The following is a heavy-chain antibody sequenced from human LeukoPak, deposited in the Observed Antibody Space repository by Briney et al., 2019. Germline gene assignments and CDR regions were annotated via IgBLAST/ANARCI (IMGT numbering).Heavy chain of an antibody. CDR2: IHSSGST. CDR1: GGSISNYY. Sequence: PSETVSLTCTVSGGSISNYYWSWIRQPAGKGLEWIGRIHSSGSTNYNPSLKSRVTISVDKSKNQFSLRLSSVIAADTAVYFCARDRCEGYCTSFDSWGQGTLVTVSS. CDR3: ARDRCEGYCTSFDS. V-gene: IGHV4-4*07. D-gene: IGHD2-8*01. J-gene: IGHJ5*01.